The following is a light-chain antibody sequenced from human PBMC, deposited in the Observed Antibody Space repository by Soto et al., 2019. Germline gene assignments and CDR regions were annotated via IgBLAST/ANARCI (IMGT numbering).Light chain of an antibody. Sequence: NFMLTQPHSVSESPGKTVTISCTGGSGTISTNYVQWYQQRPGRAPTTVIFEDNQRPSGVPDRFSGAIDSYSNSASLTISGLKTEDEADYYCQSYSGGHWVFVGGTKLTVL. V-gene: IGLV6-57*02. J-gene: IGLJ3*02. CDR2: EDN. CDR1: SGTISTNY. CDR3: QSYSGGHWV.